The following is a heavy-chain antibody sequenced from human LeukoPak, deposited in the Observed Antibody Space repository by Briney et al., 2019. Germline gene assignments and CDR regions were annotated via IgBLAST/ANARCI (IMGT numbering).Heavy chain of an antibody. CDR1: GFTFSSYS. Sequence: GGSLRLSCAASGFTFSSYSMNWVRQAPGKGLEWVSSISISSSYIYYADSVKGRFTISRDNAKNSLYLQMNSLRAEDTAVYYCARARKVIVVVTLNYYMDVWGKGTTVTISS. J-gene: IGHJ6*03. CDR2: ISISSSYI. CDR3: ARARKVIVVVTLNYYMDV. V-gene: IGHV3-21*04. D-gene: IGHD3-22*01.